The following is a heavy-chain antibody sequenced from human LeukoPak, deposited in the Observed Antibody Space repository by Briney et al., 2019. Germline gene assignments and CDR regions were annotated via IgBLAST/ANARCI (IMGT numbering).Heavy chain of an antibody. CDR3: AKDRGYCSSTSCYQNYYYYYGMDV. J-gene: IGHJ6*02. Sequence: GGSLRLSCAASGFTFSSYGMHWVRQAPGKGLEWVAVIWYDGSNKYYADSVKGRFTISRDNSKNTLYLQMNSLRAEDTAVYYCAKDRGYCSSTSCYQNYYYYYGMDVWGQGTTVTVSS. CDR2: IWYDGSNK. V-gene: IGHV3-33*06. D-gene: IGHD2-2*01. CDR1: GFTFSSYG.